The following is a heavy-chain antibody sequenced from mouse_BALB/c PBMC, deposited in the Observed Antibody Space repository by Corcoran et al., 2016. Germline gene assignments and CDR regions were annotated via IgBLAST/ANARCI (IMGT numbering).Heavy chain of an antibody. CDR3: ARNWDWYFNV. CDR1: GFDFSRYW. D-gene: IGHD4-1*01. J-gene: IGHJ1*01. CDR2: INSDGSTI. V-gene: IGHV4-1*02. Sequence: EVKLLESGGGLVQPGGSLKLSCAASGFDFSRYWMSWVRQAPGKGLEWIGEINSDGSTINYTPSLKDKFIISRDNAKNTLYLQMSKLRSEDTALYYCARNWDWYFNVWGAGTTVTVSS.